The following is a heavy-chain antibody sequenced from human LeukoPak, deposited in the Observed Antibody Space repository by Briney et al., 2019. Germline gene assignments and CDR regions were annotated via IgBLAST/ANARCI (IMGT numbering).Heavy chain of an antibody. V-gene: IGHV3-23*01. J-gene: IGHJ3*02. CDR1: GFTFSSYA. CDR3: AKDALLFYIENAFDI. CDR2: ISGSGGST. D-gene: IGHD2/OR15-2a*01. Sequence: GGSLRLSCAASGFTFSSYAMTWVRQAPGKGLEWVSAISGSGGSTYYADSVKGRFTISRDNSKNTLYLQINSLRAEDTAVYYCAKDALLFYIENAFDIWGQGTMVTVSS.